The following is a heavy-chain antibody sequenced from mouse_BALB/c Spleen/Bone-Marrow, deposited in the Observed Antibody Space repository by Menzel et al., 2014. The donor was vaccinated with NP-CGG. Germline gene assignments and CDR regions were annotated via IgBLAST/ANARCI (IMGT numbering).Heavy chain of an antibody. D-gene: IGHD1-1*01. J-gene: IGHJ2*01. CDR1: GYTFSSYT. CDR3: AKPTVVAHFDY. CDR2: INPSSDYT. V-gene: IGHV1-4*02. Sequence: VQLVESAAELARPGASVKMSCKASGYTFSSYTMRWVKQRPGQDLEWIGFINPSSDYTEYNQKFKDKTTLAADKSSNTAYMQLSSLTSEDSAVYYCAKPTVVAHFDYWGQGTTLTVSS.